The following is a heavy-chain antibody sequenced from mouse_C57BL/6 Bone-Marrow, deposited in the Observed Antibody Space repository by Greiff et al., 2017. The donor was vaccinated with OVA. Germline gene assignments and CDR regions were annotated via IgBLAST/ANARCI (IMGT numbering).Heavy chain of an antibody. V-gene: IGHV14-4*01. CDR1: GFNIKDDY. CDR2: IDPENGDT. D-gene: IGHD1-1*01. CDR3: TTVLRGFDY. J-gene: IGHJ2*01. Sequence: EVQLQQSGAELVRPGASVKLSCTASGFNIKDDYMHWVKQRPEQGLEWIGWIDPENGDTEYASKFQGKATITADTSSNTAYLQLSSLTSEDTAVYYCTTVLRGFDYWGQGTTLTVSS.